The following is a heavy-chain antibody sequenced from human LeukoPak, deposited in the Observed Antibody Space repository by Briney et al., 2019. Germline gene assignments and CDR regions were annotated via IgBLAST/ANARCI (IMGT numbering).Heavy chain of an antibody. D-gene: IGHD3-3*01. J-gene: IGHJ4*02. CDR3: ARDVWSGYYTWGFFDY. CDR1: GFTFSSYS. V-gene: IGHV3-48*01. Sequence: QPGGSLRLSCAASGFTFSSYSMNWVRQAPGKGLEWVSYISSSSSTIYYADSVKGRFTISRDNAKNSLYLQMNSLRAEDTAVYYCARDVWSGYYTWGFFDYWGQGTLVTVSS. CDR2: ISSSSSTI.